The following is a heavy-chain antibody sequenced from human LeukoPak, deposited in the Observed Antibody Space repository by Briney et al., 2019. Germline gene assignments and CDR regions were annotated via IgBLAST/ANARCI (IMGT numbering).Heavy chain of an antibody. J-gene: IGHJ4*02. CDR3: ARWDTADYFDY. CDR2: IYYSGST. D-gene: IGHD5-18*01. Sequence: SETLSLTCTVPGGSISSYYWSWIRQPPGKGLEWIGYIYYSGSTNYNPSLKSRVTISVDTSKNQFSLKLSSVTAADTAVYYCARWDTADYFDYWGQGTLVTVSS. CDR1: GGSISSYY. V-gene: IGHV4-59*01.